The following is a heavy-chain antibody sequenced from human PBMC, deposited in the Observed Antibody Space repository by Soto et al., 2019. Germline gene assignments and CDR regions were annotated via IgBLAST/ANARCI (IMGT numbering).Heavy chain of an antibody. CDR2: IIPISGTI. CDR1: RGTFSSYA. J-gene: IGHJ4*02. V-gene: IGHV1-69*15. Sequence: QVQLVQSGAEVKKPGSSVKVSCKASRGTFSSYAINWVRQAPGQGLEWMGRIIPISGTINYAQKFQGRVTIXXDXSXXTAFRELGSLRSEDTAVYYCATATYSSGWFGPFDYWGQGTLVTVSS. CDR3: ATATYSSGWFGPFDY. D-gene: IGHD6-19*01.